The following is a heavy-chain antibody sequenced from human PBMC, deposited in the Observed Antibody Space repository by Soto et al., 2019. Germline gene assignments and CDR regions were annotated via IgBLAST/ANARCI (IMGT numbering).Heavy chain of an antibody. V-gene: IGHV3-48*02. CDR1: VFTFSNYS. Sequence: WWSLRLSCSASVFTFSNYSMNWCRQAPGKGLEWVSYISSSSSTIYYADSVKGRFTISRDNAKNSLYLQMNSLRDKDTAVYYCARDLVGARCAFDIWGQGTMVTVSS. J-gene: IGHJ3*02. D-gene: IGHD1-26*01. CDR3: ARDLVGARCAFDI. CDR2: ISSSSSTI.